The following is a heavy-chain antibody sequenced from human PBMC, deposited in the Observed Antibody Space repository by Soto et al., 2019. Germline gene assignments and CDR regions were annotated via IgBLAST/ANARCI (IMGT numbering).Heavy chain of an antibody. J-gene: IGHJ3*02. CDR2: ISWNSGSI. Sequence: EVQLVESGGGLVQPGRSLRLSCAASGFTFDDYAMHWVRQAPGKGLEWVSGISWNSGSIGYADSVKGRFTISRDNAKNSLYLQMNSLRAEDTALYYCAKYQYYDILTGKDAFDIWGQGTMVTVSS. V-gene: IGHV3-9*01. D-gene: IGHD3-9*01. CDR1: GFTFDDYA. CDR3: AKYQYYDILTGKDAFDI.